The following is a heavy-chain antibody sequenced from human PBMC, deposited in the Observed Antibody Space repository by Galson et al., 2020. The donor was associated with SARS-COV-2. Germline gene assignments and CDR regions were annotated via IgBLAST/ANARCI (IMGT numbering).Heavy chain of an antibody. D-gene: IGHD5-18*01. V-gene: IGHV4-39*07. Sequence: SETLSLTCPVSGGSTSRSSYYWAWIRQPPGKGLEWIGSLYYSGTTNYNPSLKSRVPIAVDTSKNQFSLELSSVTAADTAVYYCARDPTAMVFVDYWGQGTLVTVSS. CDR3: ARDPTAMVFVDY. CDR1: GGSTSRSSYY. J-gene: IGHJ4*02. CDR2: LYYSGTT.